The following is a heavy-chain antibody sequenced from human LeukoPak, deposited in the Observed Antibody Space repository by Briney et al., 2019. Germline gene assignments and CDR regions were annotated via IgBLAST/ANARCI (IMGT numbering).Heavy chain of an antibody. Sequence: KSSETLSLTCTVSGGSISSYYWSWIRQPAGKGLEWIGRIYTSGSTNYNPSLKSRVTVSVDTSKNQFSLKLSSVTAADTAVYYCAREHMVRGVINRWGQGALVTVSS. V-gene: IGHV4-4*07. CDR2: IYTSGST. CDR3: AREHMVRGVINR. D-gene: IGHD3-10*01. J-gene: IGHJ4*02. CDR1: GGSISSYY.